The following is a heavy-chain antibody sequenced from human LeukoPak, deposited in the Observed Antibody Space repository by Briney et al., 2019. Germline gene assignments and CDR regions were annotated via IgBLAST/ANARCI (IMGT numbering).Heavy chain of an antibody. J-gene: IGHJ4*02. CDR1: GYTFTGYY. V-gene: IGHV1-2*02. CDR3: ARVGDYYDSSGDFDY. D-gene: IGHD3-22*01. Sequence: ASVKVSCKASGYTFTGYYMHWVRQAPGQGLEWMGWINPNSGGTNYAQKFRGRVTMTRDTSISTAYMELSRLRSDDTAVYYCARVGDYYDSSGDFDYWGQGTLVTVSS. CDR2: INPNSGGT.